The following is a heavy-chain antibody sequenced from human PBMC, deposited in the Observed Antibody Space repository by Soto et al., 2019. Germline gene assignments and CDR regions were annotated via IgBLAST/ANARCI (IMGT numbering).Heavy chain of an antibody. D-gene: IGHD2-21*01. V-gene: IGHV3-72*01. CDR2: SRNKANSFST. CDR3: TRIAYNYGPGDY. J-gene: IGHJ4*02. Sequence: GGSLRLSCEVSGFTFSDHYMDWVRQAPGKGLEWVGRSRNKANSFSTAYAPSVKGGFTISRDDSKSSLYLQMNSLKTDDTAVYYCTRIAYNYGPGDYWGQGTLVTVSS. CDR1: GFTFSDHY.